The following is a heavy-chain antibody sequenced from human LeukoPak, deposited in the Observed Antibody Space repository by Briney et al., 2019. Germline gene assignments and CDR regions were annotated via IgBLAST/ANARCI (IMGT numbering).Heavy chain of an antibody. CDR1: GFTFSSYG. V-gene: IGHV3-48*04. D-gene: IGHD6-19*01. CDR2: ISSSGSTI. J-gene: IGHJ4*02. Sequence: GGSLRLSCAASGFTFSSYGMHWVRQAPGKGLEWVSYISSSGSTIYYADSVKGRFTISRDNAKNSLYLQMNSLRAEDTAVYYCARSHSSGWYPLRNFDYWGQGTLVTVSS. CDR3: ARSHSSGWYPLRNFDY.